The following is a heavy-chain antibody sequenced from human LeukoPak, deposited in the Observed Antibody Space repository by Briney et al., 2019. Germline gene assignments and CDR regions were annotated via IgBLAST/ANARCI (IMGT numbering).Heavy chain of an antibody. CDR3: GRRPREIAVADY. D-gene: IGHD6-19*01. Sequence: PGGSLRLPCAASGFSFSTYWMSWVRQAPGKGLEWVANIKQDGSEKYYVDSVKGRFTISRDNAKNSLYLQMNSLRAEDTAVYYCGRRPREIAVADYWGQGTLVTVSS. V-gene: IGHV3-7*01. CDR1: GFSFSTYW. J-gene: IGHJ4*02. CDR2: IKQDGSEK.